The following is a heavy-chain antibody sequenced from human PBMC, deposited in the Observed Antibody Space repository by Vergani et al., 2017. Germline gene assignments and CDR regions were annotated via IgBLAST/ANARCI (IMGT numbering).Heavy chain of an antibody. V-gene: IGHV3-7*03. D-gene: IGHD6-13*01. CDR3: AKDRGGIAAAGYSYYFDY. CDR1: GFTFSSYW. J-gene: IGHJ4*02. CDR2: IKQDGSEK. Sequence: EVQLVESGGGLVQPGGSLRLSCAASGFTFSSYWMSWVRQAPGKGLEWVANIKQDGSEKYYVDSVKGRFTISRDNAKNSLYLQMNSLRAEDTAVYYCAKDRGGIAAAGYSYYFDYWGQGTLVTVSS.